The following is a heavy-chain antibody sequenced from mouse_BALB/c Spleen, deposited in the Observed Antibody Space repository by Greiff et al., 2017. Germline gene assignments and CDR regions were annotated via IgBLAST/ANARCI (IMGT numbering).Heavy chain of an antibody. CDR3: ARRRDDYDGGYAMDY. CDR2: ISSGSSTI. Sequence: EVKVEESGGGLVQPGGSRKLSCAASGFTFSSFGMHWVRQAPEKGLEWVAYISSGSSTIYYADTVKGRFTISRDNPKNTLFLQMTSLRSEDTAMYYCARRRDDYDGGYAMDYWGQGTSVTVSS. CDR1: GFTFSSFG. D-gene: IGHD2-4*01. V-gene: IGHV5-17*02. J-gene: IGHJ4*01.